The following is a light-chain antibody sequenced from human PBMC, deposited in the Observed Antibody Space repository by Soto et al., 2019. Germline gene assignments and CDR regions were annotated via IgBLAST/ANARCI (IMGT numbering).Light chain of an antibody. CDR1: QSVSSY. Sequence: EIVLTQSPATLSLSPGERATFSCRASQSVSSYLAWYQQKPGQAPRLLIYDASNRATGIPARFSGSGSGTDFTLTISSLEPEDFAVYYCQQRRTFGGGPRWRSN. CDR2: DAS. J-gene: IGKJ4*01. CDR3: QQRRT. V-gene: IGKV3-11*01.